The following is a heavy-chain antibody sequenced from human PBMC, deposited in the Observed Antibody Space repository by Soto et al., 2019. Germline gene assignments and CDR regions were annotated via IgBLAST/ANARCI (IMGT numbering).Heavy chain of an antibody. D-gene: IGHD1-26*01. CDR2: INAGNGDT. CDR1: GFTLTRYA. Sequence: QVPLVQSGAEVEKPGASVKVSCKASGFTLTRYALHWVRQAPGQRLEYMGWINAGNGDTGHPQKFQGRVTMTRDIPASTVYMELNSLASEDTAVYYCAGKEVGRCFPFDLWGQGTVVVVSS. CDR3: AGKEVGRCFPFDL. J-gene: IGHJ3*01. V-gene: IGHV1-3*01.